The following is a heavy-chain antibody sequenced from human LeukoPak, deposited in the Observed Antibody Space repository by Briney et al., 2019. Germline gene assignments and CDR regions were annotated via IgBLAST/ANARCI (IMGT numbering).Heavy chain of an antibody. J-gene: IGHJ4*02. D-gene: IGHD1-26*01. CDR2: INHSGST. Sequence: SETLSLTCAVYGGSFSGYYWNWIRQPPGKGLEWIGEINHSGSTNYNPSLKSRVAISVDAYKNQFSLKLRSVTAADTAVYYCARGDRATAYWGQGTLVTVSS. CDR3: ARGDRATAY. V-gene: IGHV4-34*01. CDR1: GGSFSGYY.